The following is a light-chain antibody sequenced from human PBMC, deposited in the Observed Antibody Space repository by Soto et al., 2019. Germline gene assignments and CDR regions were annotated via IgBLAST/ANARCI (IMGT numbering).Light chain of an antibody. CDR2: SAS. CDR3: HQYGCSPWS. V-gene: IGKV3-20*01. Sequence: EIVLTQSPGTLSLSPGQIATLSCRASQSVSSSSLAWYQQKPGQAPRLLIYSASGRPTGIPDRFSGSGSGTDLTLTISRLEPEDCAVDYCHQYGCSPWSFGQGKKVEI. CDR1: QSVSSSS. J-gene: IGKJ1*01.